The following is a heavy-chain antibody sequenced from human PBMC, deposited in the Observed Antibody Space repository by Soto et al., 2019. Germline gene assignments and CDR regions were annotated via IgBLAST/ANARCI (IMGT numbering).Heavy chain of an antibody. CDR3: AKGFSYSVLDY. J-gene: IGHJ4*02. Sequence: QVQLVESGGGVVQPGRSLRLSCAASGFTFSTYGMHWVRQAPGKGLEWVAVISYDGSNKYYADSVKGRFTISRDNSKIALYLQMSSLRAEDAAVDYWAKGFSYSVLDYWGQGTLVTVSS. D-gene: IGHD5-18*01. V-gene: IGHV3-30*18. CDR2: ISYDGSNK. CDR1: GFTFSTYG.